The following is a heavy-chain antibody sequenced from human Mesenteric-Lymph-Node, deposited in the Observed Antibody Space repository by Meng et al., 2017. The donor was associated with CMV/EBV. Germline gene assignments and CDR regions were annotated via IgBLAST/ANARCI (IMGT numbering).Heavy chain of an antibody. J-gene: IGHJ5*02. CDR2: IYYTGST. CDR3: ARVPILESARWFDP. V-gene: IGHV4-30-4*08. Sequence: SRGSINGGDFYWSWIRQPPGKGLEWIGYIYYTGSTYYNPSLKSRVTMSVDTSKNQFSLKLSSVTAADTAVYYCARVPILESARWFDPWGQGTLVTVSS. CDR1: RGSINGGDFY. D-gene: IGHD3-3*01.